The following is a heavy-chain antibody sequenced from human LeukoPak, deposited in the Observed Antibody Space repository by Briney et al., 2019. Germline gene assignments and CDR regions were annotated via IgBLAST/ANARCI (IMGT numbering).Heavy chain of an antibody. CDR2: ISGSGGST. Sequence: GGSLRLSCAASGFTFSSYAMSWVRQAPGKGLEWVSAISGSGGSTYYADSVKGRFTISRDNSKNTLYLQMNSLRAEDTAVYYCTKLVTSPKYYFDYWGQGTLVTVSS. V-gene: IGHV3-23*01. CDR3: TKLVTSPKYYFDY. CDR1: GFTFSSYA. J-gene: IGHJ4*02. D-gene: IGHD2-21*02.